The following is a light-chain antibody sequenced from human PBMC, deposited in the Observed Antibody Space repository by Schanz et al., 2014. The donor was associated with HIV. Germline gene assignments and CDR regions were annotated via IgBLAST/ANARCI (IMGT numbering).Light chain of an antibody. CDR2: EVN. J-gene: IGLJ2*01. V-gene: IGLV2-8*01. CDR1: SSDVGGYKY. Sequence: QSVLTQPPSASGSPGQSVTISCTGTSSDVGGYKYVSWYQQHPGKAPKLMIYEVNQRPSGVPDRFSGSKSGNTASLTVSGLQAEDEADYYCSSYTNNETVLFGGGTKLTVL. CDR3: SSYTNNETVL.